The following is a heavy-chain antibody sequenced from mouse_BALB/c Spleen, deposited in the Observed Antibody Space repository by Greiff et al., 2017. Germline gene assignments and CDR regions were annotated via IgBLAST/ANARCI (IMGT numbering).Heavy chain of an antibody. CDR3: ARWVYGSSYYAMDY. Sequence: VQLQQSGPSLVKPSQTLSLTCSVTGDSITSGYWNWIRKFPGNKLEYMGYISYSGSTYYNPSLKSRISITRDTSKNQYYLQLNSVTTEDTATYYCARWVYGSSYYAMDYWGQGTSVTVSS. CDR1: GDSITSGY. D-gene: IGHD1-1*01. J-gene: IGHJ4*01. V-gene: IGHV3-8*02. CDR2: ISYSGST.